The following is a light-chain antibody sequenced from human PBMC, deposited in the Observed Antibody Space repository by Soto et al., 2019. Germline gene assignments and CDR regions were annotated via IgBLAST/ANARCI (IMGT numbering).Light chain of an antibody. J-gene: IGLJ1*01. CDR1: SGDVGGYKF. CDR3: GSYTGNIYV. CDR2: EVS. V-gene: IGLV2-14*01. Sequence: ALTQPASVSGSPGQSITIYCTGTSGDVGGYKFVSWYQQHPGKAPKLMIYEVSNRPSGVSSRFSGSKSGNTASLTISGLQAEDEADDFCGSYTGNIYVFGNVTKV.